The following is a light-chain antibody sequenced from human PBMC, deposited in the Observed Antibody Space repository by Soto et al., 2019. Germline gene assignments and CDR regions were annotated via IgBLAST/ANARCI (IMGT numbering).Light chain of an antibody. Sequence: QSVLTQSPSASASLGASVKLTCTLSSGHSTYAIAWHQQQPEKGPRYLMKLNSDGSHNKGDGIPDRFSGSSSGAERYLTISSLQSEEEADYYCQTWDTGIRVFGGGTQLTVL. CDR1: SGHSTYA. CDR2: LNSDGSH. V-gene: IGLV4-69*01. J-gene: IGLJ3*02. CDR3: QTWDTGIRV.